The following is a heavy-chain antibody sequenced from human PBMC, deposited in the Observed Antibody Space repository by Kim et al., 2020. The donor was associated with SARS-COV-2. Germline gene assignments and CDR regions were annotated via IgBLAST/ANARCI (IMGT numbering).Heavy chain of an antibody. Sequence: ASVKVSCKASGYTFTSYAMHWVRQAPGQRLEWMGWINAGNGNTKYSQKFQGRVTITRDTSASTAYMELSSLRSEDTAVYYCARGIAAAGIDDFDYWGQGTLVTVSS. CDR3: ARGIAAAGIDDFDY. J-gene: IGHJ4*02. CDR2: INAGNGNT. CDR1: GYTFTSYA. D-gene: IGHD6-13*01. V-gene: IGHV1-3*01.